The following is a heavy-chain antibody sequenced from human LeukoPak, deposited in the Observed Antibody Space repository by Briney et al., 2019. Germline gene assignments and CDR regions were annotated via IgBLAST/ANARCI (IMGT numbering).Heavy chain of an antibody. Sequence: GGSLRLSCAVSGFPFSPYSMNWVRQAPGKGLEWVSSFSSSGGHIYYADSVKGRFTVSRDNAKNSLYLQMNSLRAEDTGVYYCARSIAAAGHNYYFDYWGQGILVTVSS. D-gene: IGHD6-13*01. J-gene: IGHJ4*02. CDR3: ARSIAAAGHNYYFDY. CDR2: FSSSGGHI. CDR1: GFPFSPYS. V-gene: IGHV3-21*01.